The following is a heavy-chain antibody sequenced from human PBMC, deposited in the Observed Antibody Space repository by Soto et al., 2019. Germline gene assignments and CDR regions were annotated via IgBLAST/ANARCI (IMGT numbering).Heavy chain of an antibody. J-gene: IGHJ6*04. D-gene: IGHD3-22*01. Sequence: KPSETLSLTCTVSCGSISSGGYYWSWIRQHPGKGLEWIGYIYYSGSTYYNPSLKSRVTISVDTSKNQFSLKLSSVTAADTAVYYCARDRRPYYYDSSGYHRTYGMDVWGKGTTVTVSS. CDR3: ARDRRPYYYDSSGYHRTYGMDV. V-gene: IGHV4-31*03. CDR1: CGSISSGGYY. CDR2: IYYSGST.